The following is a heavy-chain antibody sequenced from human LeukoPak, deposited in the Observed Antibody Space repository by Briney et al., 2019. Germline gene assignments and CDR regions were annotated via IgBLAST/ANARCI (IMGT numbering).Heavy chain of an antibody. V-gene: IGHV1-69*13. CDR3: ARAARIAAAGYYFDY. CDR1: GYTFTSYG. J-gene: IGHJ4*02. CDR2: IIPIFGTA. D-gene: IGHD6-13*01. Sequence: GASVKVSCKASGYTFTSYGISWVRQAPGQGLEWMGGIIPIFGTANYAQKFQGRVTITADESTSTAYMELSSLRSEDTAVYYCARAARIAAAGYYFDYWSRGTLVTVSS.